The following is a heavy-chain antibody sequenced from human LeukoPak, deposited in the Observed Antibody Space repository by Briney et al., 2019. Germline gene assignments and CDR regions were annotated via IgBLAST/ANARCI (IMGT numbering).Heavy chain of an antibody. CDR2: ISGSGAGT. CDR3: AQLSTTWYVPAVDY. CDR1: GFTFSSYA. Sequence: GGSLRLSCAASGFTFSSYAMSWVRQAPGKGLEWVSSISGSGAGTNYADSVKGRFSISRDNAKNTLSLQMNSLRAEDTAIYYCAQLSTTWYVPAVDYWGQGTLVTVSS. J-gene: IGHJ4*02. V-gene: IGHV3-23*01. D-gene: IGHD2-2*01.